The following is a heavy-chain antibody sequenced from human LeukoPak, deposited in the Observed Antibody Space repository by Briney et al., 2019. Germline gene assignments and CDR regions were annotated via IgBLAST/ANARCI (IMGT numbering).Heavy chain of an antibody. J-gene: IGHJ5*02. CDR2: ISASDGST. CDR1: GFTISGYA. CDR3: TKAAKVRGTTWFDP. V-gene: IGHV3-23*01. D-gene: IGHD3-10*01. Sequence: PGGSLRLTCAAPGFTISGYAMSWVRQAPGKGLEWVSGISASDGSTYYADSVKGRFTISSDISKNTLYLQMNSLRAEDTALYYCTKAAKVRGTTWFDPWGQGTLVTVSS.